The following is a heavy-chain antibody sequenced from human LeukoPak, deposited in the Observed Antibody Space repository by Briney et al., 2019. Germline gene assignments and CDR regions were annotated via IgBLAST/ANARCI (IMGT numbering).Heavy chain of an antibody. D-gene: IGHD3-10*01. V-gene: IGHV1-46*01. CDR2: INPSGDST. Sequence: ASVRVSCKASGYTFTSYYLYWVRQAPGQGLEWMGIINPSGDSTNYAQKFQGRVTMTRDTSTSTVYMELSSLRSEDTAVYYCAKGPRITLVRGGQWYYYMDVWGKGTTVTISS. CDR1: GYTFTSYY. CDR3: AKGPRITLVRGGQWYYYMDV. J-gene: IGHJ6*03.